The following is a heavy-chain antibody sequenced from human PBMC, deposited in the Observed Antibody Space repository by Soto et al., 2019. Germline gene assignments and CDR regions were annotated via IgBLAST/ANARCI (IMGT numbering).Heavy chain of an antibody. D-gene: IGHD5-12*01. CDR2: IIPIFGTA. Sequence: SVKVSCKASGGTFSSYAISWVRQAPGQGLEWMGGIIPIFGTANYAQKFQGRVTITADESTSTAYMELSSLRSEDTAVYYCARDLSSRGGYDRKNWFEPWGQGTLVTVSS. CDR3: ARDLSSRGGYDRKNWFEP. V-gene: IGHV1-69*13. J-gene: IGHJ5*02. CDR1: GGTFSSYA.